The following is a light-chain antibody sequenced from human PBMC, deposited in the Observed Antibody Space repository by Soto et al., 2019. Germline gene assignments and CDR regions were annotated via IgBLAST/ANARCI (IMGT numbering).Light chain of an antibody. CDR1: SSDVGGYNY. V-gene: IGLV2-14*03. CDR3: SSYTTSNTRQIV. Sequence: ALTQPASVSGSPGQSITISCTGTSSDVGGYNYVSWYQHHPGKAPKLIIYDVTNRPSGVSNPFSGSKSGNTASLTISGLQPEDEADYYCSSYTTSNTRQIVFGTGTKVTVL. CDR2: DVT. J-gene: IGLJ1*01.